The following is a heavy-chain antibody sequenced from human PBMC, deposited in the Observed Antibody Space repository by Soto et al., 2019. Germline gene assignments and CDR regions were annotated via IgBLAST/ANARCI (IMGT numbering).Heavy chain of an antibody. Sequence: GGSLRLSCAASGFTFSSYEINWVRQAPGKGLEWVSYINSGGSAIYYAESVKGRFTISRDNAKNSLYLQMNSLRAEDTAVYYCAIVPHRGFDLWGQGTIVTVSS. CDR2: INSGGSAI. D-gene: IGHD2-2*01. CDR1: GFTFSSYE. CDR3: AIVPHRGFDL. V-gene: IGHV3-48*03. J-gene: IGHJ3*01.